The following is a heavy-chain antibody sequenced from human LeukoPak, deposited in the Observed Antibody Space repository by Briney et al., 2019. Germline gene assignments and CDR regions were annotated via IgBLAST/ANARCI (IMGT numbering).Heavy chain of an antibody. CDR1: GFTVTNAW. D-gene: IGHD3-10*01. J-gene: IGHJ4*02. V-gene: IGHV3-15*01. CDR2: IKSKGDGETI. Sequence: PGGSLRLSCAAYGFTVTNAWMSWVRQAPGKGLEWVGRIKSKGDGETIDNAAPVKGRFTMSRDDSKATLYLQMNSLKAEDTAVYYCTTDLGLTMIRGVIVYWGQGALVTVSS. CDR3: TTDLGLTMIRGVIVY.